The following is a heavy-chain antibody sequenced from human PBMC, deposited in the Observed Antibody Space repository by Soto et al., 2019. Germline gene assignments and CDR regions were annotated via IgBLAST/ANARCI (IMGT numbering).Heavy chain of an antibody. D-gene: IGHD6-19*01. CDR1: WYAFTSSG. V-gene: IGHV1-18*01. Sequence: SENVSSKAAWYAFTSSGINWGRQAPGQGLEWMGWISAYNGNTNYAQKLQGRATMTTDTSTSTAYMELRSLRSDDTAVYYCARDGYSSGWSTSAAAFDIWGRETMVTVSS. CDR3: ARDGYSSGWSTSAAAFDI. CDR2: ISAYNGNT. J-gene: IGHJ3*02.